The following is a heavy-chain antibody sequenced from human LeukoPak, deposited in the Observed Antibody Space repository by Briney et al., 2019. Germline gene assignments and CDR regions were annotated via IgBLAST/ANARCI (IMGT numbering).Heavy chain of an antibody. J-gene: IGHJ5*02. V-gene: IGHV1-2*02. Sequence: GASVKVSCKASGYTFTGYYMHWVRQAPGQGLEWMGWINPNSGGTNYAQKFQGRVTMTRDTSISTAYMELRSLRSDDTAVYYCARDSRIGGAYYDSSGYYYEFDPWGQGTLVTVSS. CDR2: INPNSGGT. CDR3: ARDSRIGGAYYDSSGYYYEFDP. D-gene: IGHD3-22*01. CDR1: GYTFTGYY.